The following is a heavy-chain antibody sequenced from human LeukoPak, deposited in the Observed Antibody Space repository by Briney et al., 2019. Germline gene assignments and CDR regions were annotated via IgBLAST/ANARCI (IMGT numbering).Heavy chain of an antibody. Sequence: GGSLRLSCAASGFTFSSYNMNWVRQAPGKGLEWVSSISSSSGYIYYADSLKGRFTISRDNAKSSLYLQMNSLRAEDTAVYYCVRDHHRRLYDSQARDTFDIWGRGTMVTVSS. J-gene: IGHJ3*02. CDR3: VRDHHRRLYDSQARDTFDI. CDR1: GFTFSSYN. CDR2: ISSSSGYI. V-gene: IGHV3-21*01. D-gene: IGHD5/OR15-5a*01.